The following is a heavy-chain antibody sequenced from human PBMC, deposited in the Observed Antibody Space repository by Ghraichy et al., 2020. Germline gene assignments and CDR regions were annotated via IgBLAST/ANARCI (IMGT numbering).Heavy chain of an antibody. CDR3: ARTEYGEPPFGGY. J-gene: IGHJ4*02. CDR2: IGSTGTT. V-gene: IGHV3-23*01. D-gene: IGHD4-17*01. Sequence: GSLRLSCTASGFTFRTYAMCWVRQAAGKGLEWVSTIGSTGTTYYADSVRGRFTISRDNSKNSLYLQMNSLRADDTALYYCARTEYGEPPFGGYWGRGTLVTVSS. CDR1: GFTFRTYA.